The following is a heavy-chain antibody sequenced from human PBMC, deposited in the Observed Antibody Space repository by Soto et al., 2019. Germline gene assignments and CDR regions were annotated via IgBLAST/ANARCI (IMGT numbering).Heavy chain of an antibody. CDR2: ISYDGSNK. CDR1: GFTFSSYG. CDR3: AKDEDYDSSGYYSGLGY. J-gene: IGHJ4*02. V-gene: IGHV3-30*18. D-gene: IGHD3-22*01. Sequence: GGSLRLSCAASGFTFSSYGMHWVRQAPGKGLEWVAVISYDGSNKYYADSVKGRFTISRDNSKNTLYLQMNSLRAEDTAVYYCAKDEDYDSSGYYSGLGYWGQGTLVTVS.